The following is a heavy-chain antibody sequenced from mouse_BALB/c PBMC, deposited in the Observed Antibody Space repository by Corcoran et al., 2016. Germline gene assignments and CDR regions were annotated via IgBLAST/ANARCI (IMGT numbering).Heavy chain of an antibody. D-gene: IGHD2-13*01. CDR1: GYSFTGYY. CDR2: ISCYNGAT. J-gene: IGHJ3*01. CDR3: TRGYGDSSLFAY. V-gene: IGHV1S34*01. Sequence: LVKPGASVKISCKASGYSFTGYYMYWVKQRHGKSLEWIGYISCYNGATTYNQKFKGKATFTVDTSSSTAYMQFNSLTSEDSAVYYCTRGYGDSSLFAYWGQGTLVTVSA.